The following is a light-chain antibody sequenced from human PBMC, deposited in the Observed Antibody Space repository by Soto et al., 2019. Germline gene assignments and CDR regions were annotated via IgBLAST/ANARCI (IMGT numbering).Light chain of an antibody. CDR2: DAS. Sequence: DIQMTQSPSSLSASVGDRVTITCRASQSISTYLNWYLQKPGKAPKLLIFDASTLQSGVPSRFSRSGSGTYFTLTISSLQPEDFATYYCQQSYSDPPITFGQGTRLDIK. V-gene: IGKV1-39*01. CDR3: QQSYSDPPIT. CDR1: QSISTY. J-gene: IGKJ5*01.